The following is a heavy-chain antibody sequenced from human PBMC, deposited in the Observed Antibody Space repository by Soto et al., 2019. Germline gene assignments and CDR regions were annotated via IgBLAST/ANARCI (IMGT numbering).Heavy chain of an antibody. CDR3: ARDRKIFLNYNGMDV. CDR1: GFTFSSYA. V-gene: IGHV3-30-3*01. CDR2: ISYDGSNK. J-gene: IGHJ6*02. D-gene: IGHD3-3*01. Sequence: QVQLVESGGGVVQPGRSLRLSCAASGFTFSSYAMHWVRQAPGKGLEWVAVISYDGSNKYYADSVKGRFTISRDNSKNTLYLQMNSLRAEDTAVYYCARDRKIFLNYNGMDVWGQGTTVTVSS.